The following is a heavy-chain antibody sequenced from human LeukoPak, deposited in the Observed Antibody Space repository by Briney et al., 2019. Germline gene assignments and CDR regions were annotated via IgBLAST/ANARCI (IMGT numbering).Heavy chain of an antibody. D-gene: IGHD3-3*01. V-gene: IGHV4-61*02. CDR3: ARDYLNDFWSRGDYYMDV. CDR1: GGSISSGSYY. Sequence: PSETLSLTCTVSGGSISSGSYYWSWIRQPAGKGLEWIGRIYTSGSTNYNPSLKSRVTISVDTSKNQFSLKLSSGTAADTAVYYCARDYLNDFWSRGDYYMDVWGKGTTVTVSS. J-gene: IGHJ6*03. CDR2: IYTSGST.